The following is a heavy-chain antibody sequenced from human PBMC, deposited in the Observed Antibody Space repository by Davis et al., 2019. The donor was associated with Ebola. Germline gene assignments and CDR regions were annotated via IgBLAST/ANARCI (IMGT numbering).Heavy chain of an antibody. CDR3: ARRGIAVAGIDY. D-gene: IGHD6-19*01. J-gene: IGHJ4*02. V-gene: IGHV3-21*01. CDR2: ISSSSYI. Sequence: GGSLRLSCAASGFTFSSYSMNWVRQAPGKGLEWVSSISSSSYIYYADSVKGRFTISRDNAKNALYRQMNSLRAEDTAVYYCARRGIAVAGIDYWGQGTLVTVSS. CDR1: GFTFSSYS.